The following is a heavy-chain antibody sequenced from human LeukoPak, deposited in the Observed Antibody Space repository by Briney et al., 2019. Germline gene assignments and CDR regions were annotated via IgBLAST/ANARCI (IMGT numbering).Heavy chain of an antibody. CDR3: ARLYCSSTSCYRLFDY. CDR1: GGSVSSGSFY. J-gene: IGHJ4*02. D-gene: IGHD2-2*01. Sequence: SETLSLTCTVSGGSVSSGSFYWSWIRQPPGKGLEWIGYSYYSGSTNYNPSLKSRVTISVDTSKNQFFLKLSSVTAADTAVYYCARLYCSSTSCYRLFDYWGQGTLVTVSS. V-gene: IGHV4-61*01. CDR2: SYYSGST.